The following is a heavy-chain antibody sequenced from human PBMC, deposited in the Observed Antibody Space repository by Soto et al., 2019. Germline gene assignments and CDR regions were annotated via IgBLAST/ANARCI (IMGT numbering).Heavy chain of an antibody. CDR2: ISSSSSYI. CDR3: ARYIVGATRLDY. Sequence: EVQLVESGGGLVKPGGSLRLSCAASGFTFSSYSMNWVRQAPGKGLECVSSISSSSSYIYYADSVKGRFTISRDNDKNSLYLQMNGLRAEDTGVYYCARYIVGATRLDYWGKGTLVTVAS. D-gene: IGHD1-26*01. V-gene: IGHV3-21*01. CDR1: GFTFSSYS. J-gene: IGHJ4*02.